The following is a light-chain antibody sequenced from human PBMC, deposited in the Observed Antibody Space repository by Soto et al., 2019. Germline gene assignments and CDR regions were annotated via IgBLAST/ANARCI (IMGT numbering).Light chain of an antibody. Sequence: AIRMTQSPSSVYSSTGDRVTITCRASQAISNYLAWYQQRPGRAPTLLVAGASRLESGVPARFSGSGSGTVFTLSIGRLQSEDFANYFCQQYYNYPLPFGGGTRVEI. V-gene: IGKV1-8*01. J-gene: IGKJ4*01. CDR1: QAISNY. CDR2: GAS. CDR3: QQYYNYPLP.